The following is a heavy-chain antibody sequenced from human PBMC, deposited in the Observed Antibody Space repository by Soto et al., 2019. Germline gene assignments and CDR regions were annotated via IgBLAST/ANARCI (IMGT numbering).Heavy chain of an antibody. D-gene: IGHD5-12*01. CDR2: ISSSSSYI. CDR1: GFTFSSYS. J-gene: IGHJ6*02. CDR3: ARVGEMATILLGMDV. Sequence: PGGSLRLSCAASGFTFSSYSMNWVRQAPGKGLEWVSSISSSSSYIYYADSVKGRFTISRDNAKNSLYLQMNSLRAEDTAVYYCARVGEMATILLGMDVWGQGTTVTVSS. V-gene: IGHV3-21*01.